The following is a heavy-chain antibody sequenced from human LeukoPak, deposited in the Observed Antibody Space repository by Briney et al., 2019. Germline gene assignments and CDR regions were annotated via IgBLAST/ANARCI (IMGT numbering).Heavy chain of an antibody. V-gene: IGHV1-2*02. CDR2: ISPNSGGT. D-gene: IGHD5-12*01. Sequence: ASVKVSCKASGYTLTDYYMHWVRQAPGQGLEWMGWISPNSGGTNYAQKFQGRVTMTRDTSISTAYMELSRLRSDDTAVYYCARGYSGYEYYFDYWGQGTLVTVSS. J-gene: IGHJ4*02. CDR3: ARGYSGYEYYFDY. CDR1: GYTLTDYY.